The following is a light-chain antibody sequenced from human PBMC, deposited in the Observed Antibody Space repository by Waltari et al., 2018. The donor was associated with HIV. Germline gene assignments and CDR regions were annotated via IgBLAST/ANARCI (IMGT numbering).Light chain of an antibody. CDR2: ADS. CDR3: HQYGTSVWT. Sequence: EIVLTQSPAFLSVSPGDRATLSCRASQTITDNFLAWYQQKPGQAPRLLIYADSRRASDVAVRFSCSHSATDFTLTIDRLEPEDSAVYFCHQYGTSVWTFGQGTKVEIK. J-gene: IGKJ1*01. V-gene: IGKV3-20*01. CDR1: QTITDNF.